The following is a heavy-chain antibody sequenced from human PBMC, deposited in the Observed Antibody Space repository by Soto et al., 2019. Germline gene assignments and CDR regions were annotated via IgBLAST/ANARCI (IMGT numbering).Heavy chain of an antibody. CDR2: MWPDGSGE. CDR3: VRDGEHGEWNFDY. CDR1: GFTFSEQG. Sequence: QVQLVESGGGVVQPGRSLRLSCATSGFTFSEQGIHWVRQAPGKGLEWVAFMWPDGSGEVYVDSVRGRFTISRDNAKSTVFLHMDSLRAEDTAVYSCVRDGEHGEWNFDYWGQGTLVTVSS. J-gene: IGHJ4*02. D-gene: IGHD3-3*01. V-gene: IGHV3-33*01.